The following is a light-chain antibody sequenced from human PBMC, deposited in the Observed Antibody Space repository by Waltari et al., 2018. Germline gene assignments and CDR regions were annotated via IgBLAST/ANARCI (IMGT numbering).Light chain of an antibody. V-gene: IGLV2-14*03. CDR3: CSYTRSSTYV. CDR1: NTDVGGSNF. J-gene: IGLJ1*01. Sequence: QSALSQPASVSGSPGQSITISCSGTNTDVGGSNFVSWYQQYPDKAPKVIIYDSDRPSGFSHLFSGSKFSNTASLTISGLQAEDEADYYCCSYTRSSTYVFGTGTKVTVL. CDR2: DS.